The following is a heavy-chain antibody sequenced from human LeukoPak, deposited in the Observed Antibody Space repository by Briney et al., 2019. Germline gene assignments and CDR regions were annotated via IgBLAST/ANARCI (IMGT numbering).Heavy chain of an antibody. CDR2: ISTYNGNT. CDR1: GYSFIKNG. CDR3: ARAEYYYDSSGYYPDY. V-gene: IGHV1-18*01. Sequence: ASVKVSCKTSGYSFIKNGINWVRQAPGQGLEWMGWISTYNGNTEFAQNLQGRVTLTTDTSTSTAYMELRSLRSDDTAVYYCARAEYYYDSSGYYPDYWGQGTLVTVSS. J-gene: IGHJ4*02. D-gene: IGHD3-22*01.